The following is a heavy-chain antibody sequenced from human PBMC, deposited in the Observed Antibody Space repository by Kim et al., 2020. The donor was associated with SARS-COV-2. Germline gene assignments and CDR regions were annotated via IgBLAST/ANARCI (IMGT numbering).Heavy chain of an antibody. CDR2: MSSDGSNT. V-gene: IGHV3-30*04. J-gene: IGHJ4*02. CDR3: ARDPYSGTPQVDLDY. CDR1: GFTFSIYP. Sequence: GGSLRLSCAASGFTFSIYPMHWVRQAPGKVLEWVAAMSSDGSNTYYADSVKGRFTISRDNSKSTLYLQMNSLRADDTAVYYCARDPYSGTPQVDLDYWGQGTLVTVSS. D-gene: IGHD6-13*01.